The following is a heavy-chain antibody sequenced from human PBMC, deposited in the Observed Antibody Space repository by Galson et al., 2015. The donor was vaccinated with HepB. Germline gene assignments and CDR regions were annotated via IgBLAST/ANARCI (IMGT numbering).Heavy chain of an antibody. CDR3: ARESSSGWTRDWYFDL. CDR2: INPSGGST. D-gene: IGHD6-19*01. J-gene: IGHJ2*01. Sequence: SVKASCKASGYTFTSYYMHWVRQAPGQGLEWMGIINPSGGSTSYAQKFQGRVTMTRDTSTSTVYMELSSLRSEDTAVYYCARESSSGWTRDWYFDLWGRGTLVTVSS. V-gene: IGHV1-46*01. CDR1: GYTFTSYY.